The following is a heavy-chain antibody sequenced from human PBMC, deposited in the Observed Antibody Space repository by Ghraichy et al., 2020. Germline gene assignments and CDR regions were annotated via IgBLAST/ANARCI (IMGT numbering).Heavy chain of an antibody. J-gene: IGHJ4*02. CDR2: IYWDDDK. V-gene: IGHV2-5*02. CDR1: GFSLSTSGVG. D-gene: IGHD2-15*01. CDR3: AHTHVLGYCSGGSCYSFDY. Sequence: SGPTLVKPTQTLTLTCTFSGFSLSTSGVGVGWIRQPPGKALEWLALIYWDDDKRYSPSLKSRLTITKDTSKNQVVLTMTNMDHVDTATYYCAHTHVLGYCSGGSCYSFDYWGQGTLVTVSS.